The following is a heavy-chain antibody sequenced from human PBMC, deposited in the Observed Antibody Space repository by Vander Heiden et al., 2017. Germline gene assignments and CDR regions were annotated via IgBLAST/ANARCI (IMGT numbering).Heavy chain of an antibody. D-gene: IGHD4-17*01. CDR3: ARENYGDYVLGFDY. Sequence: SGVRWGRQAPGKGLEWVAVIWYDGSNKYYADSVKGRFTISRDNSKNTLYLQMNSLRAEDTAVYYCARENYGDYVLGFDYWGQGTLVTVSS. CDR2: IWYDGSNK. CDR1: SG. J-gene: IGHJ4*02. V-gene: IGHV3-33*01.